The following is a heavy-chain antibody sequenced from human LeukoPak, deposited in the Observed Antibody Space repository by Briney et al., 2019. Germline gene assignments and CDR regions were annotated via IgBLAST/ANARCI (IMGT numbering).Heavy chain of an antibody. CDR1: GGSISSYY. V-gene: IGHV4-4*07. J-gene: IGHJ5*02. D-gene: IGHD3-22*01. CDR2: IYTSGST. Sequence: SETLSLTCTVSGGSISSYYWSWIRQPAGKGLEWIGRIYTSGSTNYNPSLKSRVTMSVDTSKNQFSLKLSSVTAADTAVYYCATDSRYFDTNRYFDPWGQGTLITVSS. CDR3: ATDSRYFDTNRYFDP.